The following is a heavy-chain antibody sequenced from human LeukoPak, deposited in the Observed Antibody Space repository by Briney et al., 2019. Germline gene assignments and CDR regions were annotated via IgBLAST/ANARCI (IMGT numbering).Heavy chain of an antibody. V-gene: IGHV3-48*03. J-gene: IGHJ4*02. CDR1: GFTFSSYE. CDR2: ISSSGSTI. D-gene: IGHD3-10*01. Sequence: GGSLRLSCAASGFTFSSYEMNWVRQAPGKGLEWVSYISSSGSTIYYADSVKGRFTISRDNSKNTLYLQMNSLRAEDTAVYYCAKDRGIISDYWGQGTLVTVSS. CDR3: AKDRGIISDY.